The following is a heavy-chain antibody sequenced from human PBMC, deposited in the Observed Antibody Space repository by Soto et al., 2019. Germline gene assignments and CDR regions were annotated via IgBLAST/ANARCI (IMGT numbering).Heavy chain of an antibody. CDR1: GYSISNTNW. V-gene: IGHV4-28*01. Sequence: PETLSLTCAVSGYSISNTNWWGWIRQPPGKGLEWIGYIFYTGSTYYNPSLRSRVTMSLDRSKNQFSLKLSSVTAADTAVYYCARHFSVDYFDYWGQGTLDTVSS. CDR3: ARHFSVDYFDY. J-gene: IGHJ4*02. CDR2: IFYTGST.